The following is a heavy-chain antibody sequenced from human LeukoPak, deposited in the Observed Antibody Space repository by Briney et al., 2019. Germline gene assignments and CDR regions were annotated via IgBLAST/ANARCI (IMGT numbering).Heavy chain of an antibody. Sequence: SETLSLTCTVSGGSISSYYWSWIRQPPGKGLEWIGYIYYSGSTNYNPSLKSRVTISVDTSKNQFSLKLSSVTAADTAVYYCATRGVVTAFGYWGQGTLVTVSS. CDR3: ATRGVVTAFGY. J-gene: IGHJ4*02. D-gene: IGHD2-21*02. CDR2: IYYSGST. V-gene: IGHV4-59*12. CDR1: GGSISSYY.